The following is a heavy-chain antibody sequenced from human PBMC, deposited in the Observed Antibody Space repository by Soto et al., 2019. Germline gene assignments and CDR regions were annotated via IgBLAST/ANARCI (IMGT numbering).Heavy chain of an antibody. CDR1: GYTFTGYY. D-gene: IGHD6-6*01. CDR2: INPNSGGT. J-gene: IGHJ4*02. V-gene: IGHV1-2*04. CDR3: ARGKIEYSSAGPFDD. Sequence: QVQLVQSGAEVKKPGASVKVSCKASGYTFTGYYMHWVRQAPGQGLEWMGWINPNSGGTNYAQKFQGWVTMTRDTSISTAYMELSRLRSDDTAVYYCARGKIEYSSAGPFDDWGQGTLVTVSS.